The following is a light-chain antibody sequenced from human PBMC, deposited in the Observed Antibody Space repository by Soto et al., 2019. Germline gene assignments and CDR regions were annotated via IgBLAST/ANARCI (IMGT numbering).Light chain of an antibody. CDR1: QSVLSSSNNKNC. V-gene: IGKV4-1*01. J-gene: IGKJ4*01. CDR2: WAS. CDR3: QQYYSRPVT. Sequence: DIVMTQSPDSLAVSLGERATINCKSSQSVLSSSNNKNCLAWYQQKPGQPPKLFIYWASTRESGVPGRFSGSGSGTDFTLSISSLQAEDVAVYYCQQYYSRPVTFGGGTKVEI.